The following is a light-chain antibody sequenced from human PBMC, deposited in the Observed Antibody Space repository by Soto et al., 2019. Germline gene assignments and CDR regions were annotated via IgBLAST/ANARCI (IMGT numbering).Light chain of an antibody. J-gene: IGLJ2*01. Sequence: QSVLTQPPSASGTPGQRVTISCSGSSSNIGSNTVNRYQQLPGTAPKLLIYGNSNRPSGVPDRFSGSKSGTSASLAITGLQAEDEADYYCQSYDSSLSVVFGGGTKVTVL. CDR2: GNS. CDR3: QSYDSSLSVV. CDR1: SSNIGSNT. V-gene: IGLV1-40*01.